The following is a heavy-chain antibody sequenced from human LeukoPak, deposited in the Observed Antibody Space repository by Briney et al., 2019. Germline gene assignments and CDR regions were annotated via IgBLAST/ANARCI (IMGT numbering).Heavy chain of an antibody. CDR2: MNTNNGNT. V-gene: IGHV1-8*01. CDR3: ARAGGGSSWYSVLDY. J-gene: IGHJ4*02. CDR1: GYTFTSSD. D-gene: IGHD6-13*01. Sequence: ASVKVSCKASGYTFTSSDINWVRQATGQGLEWMGLMNTNNGNTGYAQKFQGRVTMTRNTSISTAYMELSSLTSEDTAVYYCARAGGGSSWYSVLDYWGQGTLVTVSS.